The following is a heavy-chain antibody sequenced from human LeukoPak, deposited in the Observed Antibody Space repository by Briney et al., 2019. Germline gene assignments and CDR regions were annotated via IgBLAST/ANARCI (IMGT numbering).Heavy chain of an antibody. Sequence: GGSLRLSCAASGFTFSSYAMSWVRQAPGKGLEWVSAISGSGGSTYYADSVKGRFTISRDNSKNTLYLQMNSLRAEDTAVYYCAKAMGQYLKWLRPLTFDYWGQGTLVTVSS. CDR3: AKAMGQYLKWLRPLTFDY. V-gene: IGHV3-23*01. D-gene: IGHD3-3*01. CDR2: ISGSGGST. CDR1: GFTFSSYA. J-gene: IGHJ4*02.